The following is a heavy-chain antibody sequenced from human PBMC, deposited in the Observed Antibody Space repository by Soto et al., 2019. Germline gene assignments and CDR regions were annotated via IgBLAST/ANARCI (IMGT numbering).Heavy chain of an antibody. D-gene: IGHD6-6*01. Sequence: GGSLRLSCAASGFTFSSYSMNWVRQAPGKGLEWVSSISSSSSYIYYADSVKGRFTISRDNAKNSLYLQMNSLRAEDTAVYYCARYPSSSSYYYYGMDVWGQGTTVTVSS. CDR1: GFTFSSYS. CDR3: ARYPSSSSYYYYGMDV. J-gene: IGHJ6*02. CDR2: ISSSSSYI. V-gene: IGHV3-21*01.